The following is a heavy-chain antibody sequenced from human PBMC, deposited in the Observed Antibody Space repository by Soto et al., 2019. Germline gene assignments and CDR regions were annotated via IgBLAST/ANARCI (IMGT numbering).Heavy chain of an antibody. CDR2: IYYSGST. J-gene: IGHJ4*02. CDR3: ARERIGDY. Sequence: QVQLQESGPGLVKPSETLSLTCTVSGGSISSYYWSWIRQPPGKGLEWIGYIYYSGSTNYNPSLKSRVTISVDTSKNQFSLKLSSVTAADTAVYYCARERIGDYWGQGTLVTVSS. V-gene: IGHV4-59*01. CDR1: GGSISSYY.